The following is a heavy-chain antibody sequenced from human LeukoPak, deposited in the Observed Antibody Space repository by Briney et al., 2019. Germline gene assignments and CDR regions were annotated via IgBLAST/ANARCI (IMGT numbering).Heavy chain of an antibody. CDR1: GFIFSSYE. V-gene: IGHV3-48*03. D-gene: IGHD1-1*01. J-gene: IGHJ4*02. CDR3: VRDQGTWEYDF. Sequence: PGGSLRLSCAASGFIFSSYEMNWVRQAPGKWLEWVSYINSGGSSIYYAVSVRGRFTISRDNAKNSLYLQMNTLRAEDTAVYYCVRDQGTWEYDFWGQGTLVTVSS. CDR2: INSGGSSI.